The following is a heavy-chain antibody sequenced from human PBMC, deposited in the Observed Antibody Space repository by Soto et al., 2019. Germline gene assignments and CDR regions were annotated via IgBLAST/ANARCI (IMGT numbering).Heavy chain of an antibody. V-gene: IGHV4-30-4*01. CDR3: AGDRSNSPDYFDY. CDR2: IYYSGRT. D-gene: IGHD6-6*01. CDR1: GGSISRDDYY. Sequence: SETLSLTCTVSGGSISRDDYYWTWIRQPPGKGLEWIGYIYYSGRTKYNPSLESRITISIDTSKNHFSLKLSSVSAADTAVYYCAGDRSNSPDYFDYWGQGTLVTVSS. J-gene: IGHJ4*02.